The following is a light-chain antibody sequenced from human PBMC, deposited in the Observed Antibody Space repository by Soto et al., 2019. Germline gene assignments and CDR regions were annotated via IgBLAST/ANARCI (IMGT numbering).Light chain of an antibody. J-gene: IGLJ1*01. V-gene: IGLV2-14*01. CDR3: SSYTSSSTIPLYV. CDR2: DVS. CDR1: SSDVGGYNY. Sequence: QSVLTQPASVSGSPGQSITISCTGTSSDVGGYNYVSWYQQHPGKAPKLMIYDVSNRPSGVSNRFSGSKSGNTASLTISGLQAEDDADYYCSSYTSSSTIPLYVFGTGTKVTVL.